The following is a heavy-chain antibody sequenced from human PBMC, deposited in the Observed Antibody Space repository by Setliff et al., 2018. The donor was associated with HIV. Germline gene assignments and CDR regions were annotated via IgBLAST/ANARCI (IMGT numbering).Heavy chain of an antibody. J-gene: IGHJ4*02. V-gene: IGHV1-8*01. CDR3: ARGYCSSTSCYGIYYFYN. D-gene: IGHD2-2*01. Sequence: SVNVSCKASGYNFTSHDINWVRQAPGQGLDWMGWMNPKSCNTGYARKFQCRVTMTRKTSISTAYMETSSLRSDDTAVYYCARGYCSSTSCYGIYYFYNWGQGTPVTVSS. CDR2: MNPKSCNT. CDR1: GYNFTSHD.